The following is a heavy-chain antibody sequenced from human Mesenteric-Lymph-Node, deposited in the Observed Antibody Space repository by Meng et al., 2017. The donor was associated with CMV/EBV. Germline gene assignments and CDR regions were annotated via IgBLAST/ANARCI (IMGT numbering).Heavy chain of an antibody. D-gene: IGHD2-2*01. V-gene: IGHV5-51*01. CDR2: IYPVDSET. Sequence: GESLKISCKTSGYTFTFYWIGWVRQMPGKGLEWMGIIYPVDSETRYSPSFQGRVTISADNSISTIYLQWSSLRASHSAMYYCATVEGPAPDAPDYFPYWGQGTLVTVSS. J-gene: IGHJ1*01. CDR1: GYTFTFYW. CDR3: ATVEGPAPDAPDYFPY.